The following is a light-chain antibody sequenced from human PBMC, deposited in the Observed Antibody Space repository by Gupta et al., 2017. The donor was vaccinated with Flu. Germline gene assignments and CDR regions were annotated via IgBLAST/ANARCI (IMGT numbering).Light chain of an antibody. CDR2: LAS. V-gene: IGKV2-28*01. Sequence: VMTKSPVSLPVAPGDSASISCTSSQSLLNNNGYNFLDWYVKKPGQPPQLLIYLASYRASGVPDRFSGSGSLTDFVLKIIRVEAQDVGVYFCMLWQQTPVTFSRGTKIDIK. CDR1: QSLLNNNGYNF. J-gene: IGKJ4*02. CDR3: MLWQQTPVT.